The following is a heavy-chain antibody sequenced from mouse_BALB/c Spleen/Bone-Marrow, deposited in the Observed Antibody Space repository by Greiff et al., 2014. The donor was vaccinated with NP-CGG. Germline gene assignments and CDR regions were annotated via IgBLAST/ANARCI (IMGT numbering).Heavy chain of an antibody. CDR2: INNNGGST. V-gene: IGHV5-6-3*01. D-gene: IGHD1-1*01. J-gene: IGHJ1*01. CDR1: GFTFSSYG. Sequence: EVQLQQSGGGLVQPGGSLKLSCVASGFTFSSYGMSWVRQTPDKRLELVATINNNGGSTYYPDSVKGQFTISRDNAKNTLYLQMSSLKSEDTAMYNCARVYGWYFDVWGAGTTVTVSS. CDR3: ARVYGWYFDV.